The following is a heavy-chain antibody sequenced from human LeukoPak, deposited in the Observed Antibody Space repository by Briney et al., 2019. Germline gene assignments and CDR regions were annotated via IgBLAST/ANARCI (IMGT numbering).Heavy chain of an antibody. D-gene: IGHD1-1*01. CDR3: ARDSGSRSDY. CDR2: IRYDGSNK. J-gene: IGHJ4*02. Sequence: GGPLRLSCVASGFTFSDYYLTWIRQAPGKGLEWVAFIRYDGSNKYYADSVKGRFTISRDNSKNTLYLQMNSLRAEDTAVYYCARDSGSRSDYWGQGTLVTVSS. V-gene: IGHV3-30*02. CDR1: GFTFSDYY.